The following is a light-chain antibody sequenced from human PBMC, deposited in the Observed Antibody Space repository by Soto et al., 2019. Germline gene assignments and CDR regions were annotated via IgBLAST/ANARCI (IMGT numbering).Light chain of an antibody. Sequence: QSALTQPASVSGSPGQSITISCTGTSSDVGAYNSVSWYQQHPGKAPKLMIYEVSNRPSGVSNRFSGSKSGNTASLTISGRQAEDEADYYCSSYTSSSTLVVFGGGTKVTVL. CDR2: EVS. CDR1: SSDVGAYNS. J-gene: IGLJ2*01. CDR3: SSYTSSSTLVV. V-gene: IGLV2-14*01.